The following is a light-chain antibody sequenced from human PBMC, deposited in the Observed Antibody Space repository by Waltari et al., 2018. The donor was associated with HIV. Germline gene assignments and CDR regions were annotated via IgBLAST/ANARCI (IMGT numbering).Light chain of an antibody. J-gene: IGLJ3*02. CDR3: CAYDGSRAAIWV. CDR1: SGDVGAYDL. Sequence: QSALAQPASVSGSPGQSITISCTGTSGDVGAYDLVSWYQQHPGTVPKLLIYDVSSRPSGVSIRFSGSKSGNTASLTISGLQTEDEADYYCCAYDGSRAAIWVFGGGTKLTVL. CDR2: DVS. V-gene: IGLV2-23*02.